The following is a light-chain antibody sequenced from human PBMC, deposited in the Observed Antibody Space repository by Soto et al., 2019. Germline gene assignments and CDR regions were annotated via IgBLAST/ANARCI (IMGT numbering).Light chain of an antibody. Sequence: EIVMPQSPATLSVSPGERATLSCRAGQSVSSNLAWYQQKPGQSPRLLIYGASTRATGIPARFSGSGSETEFALTISSLQSEDFAVYSCQQYNNWPQTFGQGTKLEIK. CDR1: QSVSSN. V-gene: IGKV3-15*01. CDR3: QQYNNWPQT. CDR2: GAS. J-gene: IGKJ2*01.